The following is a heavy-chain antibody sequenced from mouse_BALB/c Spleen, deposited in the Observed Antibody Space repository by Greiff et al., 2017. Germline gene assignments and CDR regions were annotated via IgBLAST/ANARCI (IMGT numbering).Heavy chain of an antibody. V-gene: IGHV1S132*01. Sequence: QVQLKQSGAELVKPGASVKLSCKTSGYTFTSYWIQWVKQRPGQGLGWIGEIFPGTGTTYYNEKFKGKATLTIDTSSSTAYMQLSSLTSEDSAVYFCARSRDFDYWGQGTTLTVSS. CDR3: ARSRDFDY. CDR1: GYTFTSYW. J-gene: IGHJ2*01. CDR2: IFPGTGTT.